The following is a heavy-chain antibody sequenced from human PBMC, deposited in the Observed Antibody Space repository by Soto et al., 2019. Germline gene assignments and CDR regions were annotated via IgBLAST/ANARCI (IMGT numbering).Heavy chain of an antibody. D-gene: IGHD4-17*01. CDR2: IYYSGSK. CDR3: AREKEGDSGDYNAFDI. J-gene: IGHJ3*02. CDR1: GDSINNGDCY. V-gene: IGHV4-30-4*01. Sequence: PSETLSLTCTVSGDSINNGDCYWSWLRQLPGKGLEWIGYIYYSGSKYYNPSLKSRVSMSVDTSKNHFSLNLTSVTAADTAVYYCAREKEGDSGDYNAFDIWGQGTVVTVSS.